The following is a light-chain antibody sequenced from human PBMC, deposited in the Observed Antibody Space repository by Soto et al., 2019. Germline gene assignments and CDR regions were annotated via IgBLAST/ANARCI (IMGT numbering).Light chain of an antibody. CDR2: EVS. J-gene: IGLJ1*01. CDR1: SSDVGGYNY. CDR3: SSYAGSNIYG. Sequence: QSALTQPPSASGSPGQSVTISCTGTSSDVGGYNYVSWYQQHPGKAPKLMIYEVSKRPSGVPDRFSGSKSGNTASLTVSGLQAEDEADYYCSSYAGSNIYGFGTGTKLTVL. V-gene: IGLV2-8*01.